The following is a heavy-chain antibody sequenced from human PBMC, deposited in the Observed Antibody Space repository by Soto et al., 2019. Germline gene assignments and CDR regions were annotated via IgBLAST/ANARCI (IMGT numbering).Heavy chain of an antibody. CDR1: GXSLNNFY. Sequence: PXXTLSLACTDTGXSLNNFYWSWIRQPPGTTLELIGNIFYTGSTTYNPSLESRITMSVDTSKKQLTLRLSSVSAADTAVYFCAKYRRTAAEGYTLDYWGRGTRGTVSS. D-gene: IGHD6-13*01. CDR3: AKYRRTAAEGYTLDY. J-gene: IGHJ4*02. V-gene: IGHV4-59*01. CDR2: IFYTGST.